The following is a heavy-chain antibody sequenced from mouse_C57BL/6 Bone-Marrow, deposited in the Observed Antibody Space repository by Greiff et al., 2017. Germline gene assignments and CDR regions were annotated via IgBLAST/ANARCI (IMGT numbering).Heavy chain of an antibody. J-gene: IGHJ3*01. Sequence: EVKLEESGGGLVKPGGSLKLSCAASGFTFSSYAMSWVRQTPEKRLEWVATISDGGSYTYYPDNVKGRFTISRDNAKNNLYLQMSHLKSEDTAMYYCGRDRTYYGSSYPAWFAYWGQGTLVTVSA. CDR1: GFTFSSYA. CDR3: GRDRTYYGSSYPAWFAY. D-gene: IGHD1-1*01. V-gene: IGHV5-4*01. CDR2: ISDGGSYT.